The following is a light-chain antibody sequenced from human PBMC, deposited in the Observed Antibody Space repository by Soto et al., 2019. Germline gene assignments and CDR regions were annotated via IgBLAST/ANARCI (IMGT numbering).Light chain of an antibody. Sequence: DSQMTQSPSSLSASVTDKVTITCRASQSISTYLNWYQQKPGQAPHLLIYSASNLQSGVPSRFSGSGSGTEFTLLISSLKPEDFEAYYCHQSYTTPVTFGQGTRLETK. V-gene: IGKV1-39*01. CDR1: QSISTY. CDR2: SAS. CDR3: HQSYTTPVT. J-gene: IGKJ5*01.